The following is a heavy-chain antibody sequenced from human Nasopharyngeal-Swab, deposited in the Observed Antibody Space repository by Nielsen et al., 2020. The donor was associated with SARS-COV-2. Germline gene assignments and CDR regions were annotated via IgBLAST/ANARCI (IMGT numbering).Heavy chain of an antibody. Sequence: GESLKISCAASGFTFSDYYMNWIRQAPGKGLEWVSYISSSGSTIYYADSVKGRFTISRDNAKNSLYLQMNSLRAEDTAVYYCARTYYYDSSGYYYVWFDPWGQGTLVTVSS. CDR3: ARTYYYDSSGYYYVWFDP. CDR2: ISSSGSTI. J-gene: IGHJ5*02. D-gene: IGHD3-22*01. CDR1: GFTFSDYY. V-gene: IGHV3-11*01.